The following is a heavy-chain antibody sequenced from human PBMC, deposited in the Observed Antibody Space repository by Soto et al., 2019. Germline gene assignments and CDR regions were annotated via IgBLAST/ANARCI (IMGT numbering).Heavy chain of an antibody. D-gene: IGHD5-12*01. CDR3: AHVYGGYDNFDY. Sequence: QITLKESGPTLVKPTQNLTLTCTFSGFSLSTSGVGVGWIRQPPGKALEWLALIYWDDDKRYSPSLKSRLTITKDTSKNQVVLTMTNMDPVDTATYFCAHVYGGYDNFDYWGQGTLVTLTS. V-gene: IGHV2-5*02. J-gene: IGHJ4*02. CDR1: GFSLSTSGVG. CDR2: IYWDDDK.